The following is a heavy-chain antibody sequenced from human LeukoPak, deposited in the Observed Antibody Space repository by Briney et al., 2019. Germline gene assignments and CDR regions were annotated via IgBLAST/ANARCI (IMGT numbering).Heavy chain of an antibody. V-gene: IGHV4-61*01. CDR3: ARATYYYGSGVDWFDP. CDR2: IYYSGST. CDR1: GGSISSGSYY. J-gene: IGHJ5*02. D-gene: IGHD3-10*01. Sequence: SQTLSLTCTVSGGSISSGSYYWSWTRQPPGKGLEWIGYIYYSGSTSYNPSLKSRLTISVDTSKNQFSLKLSSVTAADTAVYYCARATYYYGSGVDWFDPWGQGTLVTVSS.